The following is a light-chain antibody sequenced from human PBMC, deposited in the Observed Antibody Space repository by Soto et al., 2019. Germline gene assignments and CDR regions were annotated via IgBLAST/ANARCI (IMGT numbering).Light chain of an antibody. V-gene: IGKV1-39*01. J-gene: IGKJ1*01. CDR1: QNINSY. CDR3: QQSYSTPRT. Sequence: DIQMTQSLSSLSVSVVYRVSITCRASQNINSYLNWYQQKPGKAPKLLIFAASSLQSGVPSRFSGSGSATDFTLTISSLQPEDFATYYCQQSYSTPRTSGQVTKVDI. CDR2: AAS.